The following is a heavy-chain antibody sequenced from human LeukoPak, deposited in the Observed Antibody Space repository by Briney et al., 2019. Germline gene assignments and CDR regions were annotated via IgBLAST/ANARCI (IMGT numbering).Heavy chain of an antibody. CDR1: GFTFSSYS. V-gene: IGHV3-21*01. J-gene: IGHJ3*02. CDR2: ISSSSSYI. CDR3: ARDRQQLVGDAFDI. D-gene: IGHD6-13*01. Sequence: GGSLRLSCAASGFTFSSYSMNWVRQAPGKGLEWVSSISSSSSYIYYADSVKGRFTISRDNAKNSLYLQMNSLRAEDTAVYYCARDRQQLVGDAFDIWGQGIMVTVSS.